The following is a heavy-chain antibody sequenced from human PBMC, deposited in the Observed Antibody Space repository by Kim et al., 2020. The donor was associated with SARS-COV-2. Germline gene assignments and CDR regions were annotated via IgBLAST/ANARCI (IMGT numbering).Heavy chain of an antibody. CDR3: ARGRGGIVVVPPALAFDY. D-gene: IGHD2-2*01. Sequence: GGSLRLSCVASGFTFSNYALSWVRQAPGKGLGWVSGLTGTGGTTYYADSVKGRFTISRDNSKNTLYLEMNSLRAEDTAVYYCARGRGGIVVVPPALAFDYWGQGALVTVSS. CDR2: LTGTGGTT. V-gene: IGHV3-23*01. J-gene: IGHJ4*02. CDR1: GFTFSNYA.